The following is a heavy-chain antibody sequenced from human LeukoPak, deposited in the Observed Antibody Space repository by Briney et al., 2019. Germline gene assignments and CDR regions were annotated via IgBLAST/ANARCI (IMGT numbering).Heavy chain of an antibody. CDR1: GFSIASSGVG. J-gene: IGHJ4*02. V-gene: IGHV2-5*02. D-gene: IGHD3-3*01. CDR3: ARKRSGFYSEFDH. CDR2: IYGDDDK. Sequence: GPTLVKPTQTLTLTCTLSGFSIASSGVGVGWIRQPPGKALEWLALIYGDDDKYYSPSLKSRLTITKDTSKNHVVLTMTNMDPVDTATYHRARKRSGFYSEFDHWGQGTLVTVSS.